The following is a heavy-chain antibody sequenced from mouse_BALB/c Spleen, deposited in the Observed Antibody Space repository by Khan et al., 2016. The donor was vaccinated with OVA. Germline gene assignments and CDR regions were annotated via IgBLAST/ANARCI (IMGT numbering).Heavy chain of an antibody. CDR1: GDSLPSGY. D-gene: IGHD2-14*01. Sequence: EVQLQESGPSLVKPSQTLYLTCSVTGDSLPSGYWSWIRKFPGNKLEYMGYMIYTGYTDYNPSLKSRLAITRHTSKNQYYLQLNSVTNEDTATYYSARWTDRYALAYCGQGTLVTVSA. J-gene: IGHJ3*01. CDR3: ARWTDRYALAY. V-gene: IGHV3-8*02. CDR2: MIYTGYT.